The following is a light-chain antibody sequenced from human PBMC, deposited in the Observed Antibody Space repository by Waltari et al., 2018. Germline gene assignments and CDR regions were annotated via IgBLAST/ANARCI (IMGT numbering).Light chain of an antibody. V-gene: IGKV1-5*03. CDR3: QQYSSFST. CDR2: MAS. J-gene: IGKJ2*01. Sequence: DIQMTQSPSTLSASVGDRVTISCRASQSVGTWLAWYQQKPGKAPKLLIYMASSLESGVPSRFSGSGSGTKFTLTISGLQPDDFATYSCQQYSSFSTFGQGTKV. CDR1: QSVGTW.